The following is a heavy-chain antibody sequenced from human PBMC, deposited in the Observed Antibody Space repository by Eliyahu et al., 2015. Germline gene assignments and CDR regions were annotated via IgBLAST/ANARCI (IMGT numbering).Heavy chain of an antibody. CDR2: ISYDGSNK. Sequence: QVQLVESGGGVVQPGXSXSXXXAASGXPFXXYVMHWVRQAPGKGLEWVAVISYDGSNKYYAESVKGRFTISRDNSKNTLYLQMNSLRAEDTAVYYCARGPGYSSSGALFDWGQGTLVTVSS. CDR1: GXPFXXYV. CDR3: ARGPGYSSSGALFD. D-gene: IGHD6-6*01. J-gene: IGHJ4*02. V-gene: IGHV3-30-3*01.